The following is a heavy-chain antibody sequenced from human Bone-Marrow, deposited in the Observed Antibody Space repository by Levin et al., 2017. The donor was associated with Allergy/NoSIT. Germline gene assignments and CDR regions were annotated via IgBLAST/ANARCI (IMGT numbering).Heavy chain of an antibody. V-gene: IGHV3-30*18. CDR2: ISYDGTKK. D-gene: IGHD3-22*01. J-gene: IGHJ3*02. Sequence: GESLKISCTGSGFTFSSYGMHWFRQAPGKGPEWLAVISYDGTKKYSSDSLKDRFSISRDNSKNMVFLEMNSLGTADSSVYYCAKSKRDSSGLDALDIWGQGTMVIVSS. CDR3: AKSKRDSSGLDALDI. CDR1: GFTFSSYG.